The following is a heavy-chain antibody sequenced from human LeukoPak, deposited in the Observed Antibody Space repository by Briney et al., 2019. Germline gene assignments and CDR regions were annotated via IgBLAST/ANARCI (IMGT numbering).Heavy chain of an antibody. J-gene: IGHJ4*02. V-gene: IGHV4-34*01. CDR1: GGSFSGYY. CDR3: ARHIVHYGDYKTFDY. Sequence: SETLSLTCAVYGGSFSGYYWSWIRQPPGKGLEWIGEINHSGSTNYNPSLKSRVTISVDTSKNQFSLKLSSVTAADTAVYYCARHIVHYGDYKTFDYWGQGTLVTVSS. D-gene: IGHD4-17*01. CDR2: INHSGST.